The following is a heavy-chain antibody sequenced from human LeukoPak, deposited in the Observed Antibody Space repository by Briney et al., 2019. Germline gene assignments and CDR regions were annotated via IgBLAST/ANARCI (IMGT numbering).Heavy chain of an antibody. V-gene: IGHV4-30-2*03. D-gene: IGHD6-13*01. CDR1: GDSISSGDYY. CDR3: ARPTLPGIAAAGPYNWFDP. CDR2: IYYSGST. Sequence: SQTPSLTCTVSGDSISSGDYYWSWIRQPAGKGLEWIGSIYYSGSTYYNPSLKSRVTISVDTSKNQFSLKLSSVTAADTAVYYCARPTLPGIAAAGPYNWFDPWGQGTLVTVSS. J-gene: IGHJ5*02.